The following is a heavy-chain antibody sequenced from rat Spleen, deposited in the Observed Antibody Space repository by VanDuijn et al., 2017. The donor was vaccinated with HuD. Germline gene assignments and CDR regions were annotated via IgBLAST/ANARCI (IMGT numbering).Heavy chain of an antibody. CDR2: IVYDGTSA. J-gene: IGHJ2*01. CDR1: GFTFSNYY. CDR3: ARHWGY. D-gene: IGHD4-6*01. V-gene: IGHV5-7*01. Sequence: EVQLVESGGGLVQPGRSLKLSCAASGFTFSNYYMAWVRQAPKKGLEWVATIVYDGTSAYYRDSVKGRFTISRDNAKSTLYLQMDSLRAEDTATDYCARHWGYWGQGVTVTVSS.